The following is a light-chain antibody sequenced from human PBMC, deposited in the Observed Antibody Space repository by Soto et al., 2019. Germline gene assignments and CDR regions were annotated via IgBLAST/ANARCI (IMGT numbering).Light chain of an antibody. J-gene: IGKJ1*01. Sequence: DSVLAQSPATLSLSPGERATLSCRASQSVDNYLAWYQQKPGQGPRLLIYDATNRATGIPARFSGSGSGTDFTLTISRLEPEDSAVYYCQQYGSSSWTFGQGTKVDIK. CDR1: QSVDNY. V-gene: IGKV3-11*01. CDR2: DAT. CDR3: QQYGSSSWT.